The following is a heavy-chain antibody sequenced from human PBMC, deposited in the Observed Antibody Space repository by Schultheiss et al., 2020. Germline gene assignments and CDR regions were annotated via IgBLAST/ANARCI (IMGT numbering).Heavy chain of an antibody. Sequence: GESLKISCAASGFTFDDYGMSWVRQAPGKGLEWVSYISSSSNTIYYADSVKGRFTISRDNAKNTLYLQMSSLRPEDTAVYYCAKTGGGSGDYWGQGTLVTVSS. CDR2: ISSSSNTI. CDR3: AKTGGGSGDY. D-gene: IGHD1-14*01. CDR1: GFTFDDYG. V-gene: IGHV3-48*01. J-gene: IGHJ4*02.